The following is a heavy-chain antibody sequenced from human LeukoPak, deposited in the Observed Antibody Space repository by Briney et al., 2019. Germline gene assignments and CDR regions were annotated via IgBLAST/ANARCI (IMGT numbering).Heavy chain of an antibody. D-gene: IGHD3-22*01. V-gene: IGHV1-69*04. CDR3: ARHYYDSSGYLYWFDP. Sequence: GSLVKVSCKASGGTFSSYAISWVRQAPGQGLEWMGRIIPILSIANYAQKFQGRVTITADKSTSTAYMELSSLRSDDTAVYYCARHYYDSSGYLYWFDPWGQGTLVTVSS. CDR1: GGTFSSYA. J-gene: IGHJ5*02. CDR2: IIPILSIA.